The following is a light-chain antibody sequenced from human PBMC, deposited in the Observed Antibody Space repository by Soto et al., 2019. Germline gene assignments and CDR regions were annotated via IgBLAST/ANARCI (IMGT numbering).Light chain of an antibody. Sequence: VLSQSPGRLSLSPGERATLSCRASQSVPSTYFAWYQQKSGQPPRLLISGTSNRATGIPDRFSGSGSGTDFTLTISSLQPEDFATYYCQQSYSTPSTFGQGTRLEIK. CDR2: GTS. CDR1: QSVPSTY. J-gene: IGKJ5*01. CDR3: QQSYSTPST. V-gene: IGKV3-20*01.